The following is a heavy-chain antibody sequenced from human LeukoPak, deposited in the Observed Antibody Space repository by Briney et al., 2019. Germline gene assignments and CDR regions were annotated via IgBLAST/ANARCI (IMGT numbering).Heavy chain of an antibody. Sequence: RAGGSLRLSCTASGFTFGDYAMSWVRQAPGKGLEWVSSISGSGDSTYYADSVKGRFTISRDNSKNTLYLQMNSLRAEDTAVYFCAKDGSPFSDILTGYYPSGFGYWGQGTLVTVSS. V-gene: IGHV3-23*01. CDR1: GFTFGDYA. CDR2: ISGSGDST. CDR3: AKDGSPFSDILTGYYPSGFGY. D-gene: IGHD3-9*01. J-gene: IGHJ4*02.